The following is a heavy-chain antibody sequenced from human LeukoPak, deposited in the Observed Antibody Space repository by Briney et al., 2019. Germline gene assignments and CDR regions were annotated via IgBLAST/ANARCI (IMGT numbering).Heavy chain of an antibody. J-gene: IGHJ4*02. CDR1: GFTFSSYG. V-gene: IGHV3-30*02. D-gene: IGHD3-10*01. CDR2: IRYDGSNK. CDR3: AKDYYGSGSFLDY. Sequence: GGSLRLSCAASGFTFSSYGMHWVRQAPGKGLEGGAFIRYDGSNKYYADSVKGRFTISRDNSKNTLYLQMNSLRAEDTAVYYCAKDYYGSGSFLDYWGQGTLVTVSS.